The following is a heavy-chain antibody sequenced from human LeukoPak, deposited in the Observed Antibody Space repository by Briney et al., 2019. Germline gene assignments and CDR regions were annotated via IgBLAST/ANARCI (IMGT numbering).Heavy chain of an antibody. CDR2: IYYSGST. CDR3: ARELRVAQDPRPYYYYYYMDV. CDR1: GGSISSSSYY. D-gene: IGHD3-3*01. V-gene: IGHV4-39*07. J-gene: IGHJ6*03. Sequence: SETLSLTCTVSGGSISSSSYYWGWIRQPPGKGPEWIGSIYYSGSTYYNPSLKSRVTISVDTSKNQFSLKLSSVTAADTAVYYCARELRVAQDPRPYYYYYYMDVWGKGTTVTVSS.